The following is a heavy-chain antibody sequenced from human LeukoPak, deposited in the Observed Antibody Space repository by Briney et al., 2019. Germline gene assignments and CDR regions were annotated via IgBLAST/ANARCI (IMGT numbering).Heavy chain of an antibody. CDR2: ISYDGSNE. CDR1: GFTFSSYG. CDR3: AKGYSSSWSYFDY. Sequence: GGSLRLSCAASGFTFSSYGMHWVRQAPGKGLEWVAVISYDGSNEYYADSVKGRFTISRDNSKNTLYLQMNSLRAEDTAVYYCAKGYSSSWSYFDYWGQGTLVTVSS. D-gene: IGHD6-13*01. J-gene: IGHJ4*02. V-gene: IGHV3-30*18.